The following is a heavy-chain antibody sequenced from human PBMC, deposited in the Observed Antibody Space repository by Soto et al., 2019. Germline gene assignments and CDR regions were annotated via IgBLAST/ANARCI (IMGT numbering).Heavy chain of an antibody. CDR2: LVPQFGTP. D-gene: IGHD5-18*01. J-gene: IGHJ4*02. Sequence: QVQLVQSGAEVKKPGSSVKVSCLASRGTVNRYAINWVRQAPGHGLEWLGALVPQFGTPNYAQKFQDRVTIVADKSTNTTYMGLRGLTYDDTAVYYCARQNRDTPMVPFDVWGQGTLVTVSS. CDR3: ARQNRDTPMVPFDV. V-gene: IGHV1-69*06. CDR1: RGTVNRYA.